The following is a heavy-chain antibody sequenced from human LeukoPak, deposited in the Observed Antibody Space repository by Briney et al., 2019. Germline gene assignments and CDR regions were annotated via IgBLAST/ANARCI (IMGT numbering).Heavy chain of an antibody. V-gene: IGHV4-61*02. CDR2: IHASGNT. Sequence: SQTLSLTCTVSGGSISSYYWTWIRQPAGKGLEYLGRIHASGNTYYNPSLNSRVAISIDTSKNQFSLKVSSVAAADTAVYYCARDLGYGYYFYYYLDVRGKGTTVTVSS. D-gene: IGHD5-18*01. CDR1: GGSISSYY. CDR3: ARDLGYGYYFYYYLDV. J-gene: IGHJ6*03.